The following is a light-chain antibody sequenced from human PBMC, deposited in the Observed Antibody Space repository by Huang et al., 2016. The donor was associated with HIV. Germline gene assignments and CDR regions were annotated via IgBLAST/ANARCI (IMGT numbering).Light chain of an antibody. CDR3: QKYNSAPLT. CDR1: QGISNY. CDR2: AAS. V-gene: IGKV1-27*01. J-gene: IGKJ4*01. Sequence: DIQMTQSPSSLSASVGDRVTPTCRASQGISNYLAWYQQKPGKVPKLLIDAASTLQSGVPSRCGGSGSGTDFTLTISSLQPEDVATYYCQKYNSAPLTFGGGTKVEIK.